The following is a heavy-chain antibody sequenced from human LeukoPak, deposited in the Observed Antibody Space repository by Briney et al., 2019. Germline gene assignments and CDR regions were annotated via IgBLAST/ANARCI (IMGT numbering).Heavy chain of an antibody. Sequence: ASVKVSRRSSGYTFTTYGITWGRQAPGQGLELMGWISTYNGNTNYAQKLQGRVTMTTDTSTSTAYMELRSLRSDDTAMYYCARDRMDTGTYFDYWGQGTLVTVSS. V-gene: IGHV1-18*01. CDR3: ARDRMDTGTYFDY. CDR2: ISTYNGNT. CDR1: GYTFTTYG. J-gene: IGHJ4*02. D-gene: IGHD5-18*01.